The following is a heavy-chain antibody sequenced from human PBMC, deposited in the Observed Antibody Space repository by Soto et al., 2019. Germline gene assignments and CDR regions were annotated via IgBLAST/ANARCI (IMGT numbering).Heavy chain of an antibody. D-gene: IGHD7-27*01. Sequence: SETLSLTCTVSGGSISSSSYYWGWIRQPPGKGLEWIGRIYYSGSTYYNPSLKSRVTISVDTSKNQFSLKLSSVTAADTAVYYCARLDGTNWAKGPLLDYWGQGTLVTVSS. V-gene: IGHV4-39*01. CDR1: GGSISSSSYY. CDR2: IYYSGST. CDR3: ARLDGTNWAKGPLLDY. J-gene: IGHJ4*02.